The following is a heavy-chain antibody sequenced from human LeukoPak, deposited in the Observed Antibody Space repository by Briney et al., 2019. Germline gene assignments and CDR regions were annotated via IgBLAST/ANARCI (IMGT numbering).Heavy chain of an antibody. J-gene: IGHJ4*02. CDR3: ARGMTTVVTPGASFDY. V-gene: IGHV1-69*04. CDR1: GGTFSSYA. Sequence: GASVKVSCKASGGTFSSYAISWARQAPGQGLEWMGRIIPILGIANYAQRFQGRVTITADKSTSTAHMELSSLRSEDTAVYYCARGMTTVVTPGASFDYWGQGTLVTVSS. CDR2: IIPILGIA. D-gene: IGHD4-23*01.